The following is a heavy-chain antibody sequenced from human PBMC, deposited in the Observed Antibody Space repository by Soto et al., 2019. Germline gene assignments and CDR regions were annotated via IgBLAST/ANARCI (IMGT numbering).Heavy chain of an antibody. CDR3: ARENQGDYYYYYMDV. V-gene: IGHV1-69*04. CDR2: IIPILGIA. J-gene: IGHJ6*03. D-gene: IGHD1-26*01. Sequence: GVSVKVSCKASGGTFSSYTISWVRQAPGQGLEWMGRIIPILGIANYAQKFQGRVTITADKSTSTAYMELSSLRSEDTAVYYCARENQGDYYYYYMDVWGKGTTVTVSS. CDR1: GGTFSSYT.